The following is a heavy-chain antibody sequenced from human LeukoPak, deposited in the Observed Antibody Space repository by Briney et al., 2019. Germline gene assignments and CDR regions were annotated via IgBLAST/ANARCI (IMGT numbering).Heavy chain of an antibody. CDR2: VYHSGNT. V-gene: IGHV4-38-2*02. CDR3: ARGQRDYVWGSYRFPFDY. D-gene: IGHD3-16*02. J-gene: IGHJ4*02. CDR1: GYSISSGYY. Sequence: PSETLSLTCTVSGYSISSGYYWGWIRQPPGKGLEWIGTVYHSGNTYYNPSLKSRVTISVDTSKNQFSLKLSSVTAADTAVYYCARGQRDYVWGSYRFPFDYWGQGTLVTVSS.